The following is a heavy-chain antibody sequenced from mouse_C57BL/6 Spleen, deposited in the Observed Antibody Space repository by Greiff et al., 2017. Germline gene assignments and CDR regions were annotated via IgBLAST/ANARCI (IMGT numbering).Heavy chain of an antibody. J-gene: IGHJ3*01. D-gene: IGHD2-4*01. Sequence: EVQLQQSGPELVKPGASVKISCKASGYTFTDYYMNWVKQSHGKSLESIGDINPNNGGTSYNQKFKGKATLTVDKSSSTAYMELRSLTSEDSAVYYCARRDYGLGFAYWGQGTLVTVSA. V-gene: IGHV1-26*01. CDR3: ARRDYGLGFAY. CDR1: GYTFTDYY. CDR2: INPNNGGT.